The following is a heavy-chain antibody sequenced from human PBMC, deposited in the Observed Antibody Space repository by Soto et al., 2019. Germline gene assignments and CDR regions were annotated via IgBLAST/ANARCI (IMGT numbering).Heavy chain of an antibody. D-gene: IGHD6-13*01. V-gene: IGHV3-74*01. CDR1: GFTFSSHW. J-gene: IGHJ4*02. Sequence: GGSLRLSCAASGFTFSSHWMHWVRQVPGKGLVWVSRIDSDGDYTDYAGSVKGRFTISRDNAKNTLYLQMNSLTADDTAVYYCARGTVAAPGIDYWGQGTLVTVSS. CDR3: ARGTVAAPGIDY. CDR2: IDSDGDYT.